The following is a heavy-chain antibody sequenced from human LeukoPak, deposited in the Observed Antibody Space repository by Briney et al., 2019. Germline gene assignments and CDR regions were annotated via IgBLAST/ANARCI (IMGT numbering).Heavy chain of an antibody. Sequence: GGSLRLSCAASGFTVSSNYMGWVRQAPGKGLEWVSAISGSGGSTYYADSVKGRFTISRDNSKNTLYLQMNSLRAEDTAVYYCAKDSLGATQFDYWGQGTLVTVSS. CDR2: ISGSGGST. V-gene: IGHV3-23*01. CDR1: GFTVSSNY. CDR3: AKDSLGATQFDY. J-gene: IGHJ4*02. D-gene: IGHD1-26*01.